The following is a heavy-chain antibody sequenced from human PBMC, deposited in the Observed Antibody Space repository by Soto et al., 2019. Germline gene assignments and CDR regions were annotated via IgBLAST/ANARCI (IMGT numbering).Heavy chain of an antibody. J-gene: IGHJ4*02. D-gene: IGHD6-13*01. Sequence: QVQLVESGGGVVQPGRSLRLSCAASGFTFNSYAMHWVRQAPGRGLEWVAVISYDGSNKYFADSVKGRFTISRDNSKNTLYLQMNSLRAEDTAVYYGASEQLAVLRGVLDYWGQGTLVTVSS. V-gene: IGHV3-30-3*01. CDR2: ISYDGSNK. CDR1: GFTFNSYA. CDR3: ASEQLAVLRGVLDY.